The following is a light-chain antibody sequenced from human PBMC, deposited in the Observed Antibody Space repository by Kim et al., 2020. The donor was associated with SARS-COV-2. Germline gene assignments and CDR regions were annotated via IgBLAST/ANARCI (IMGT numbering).Light chain of an antibody. CDR1: SLNNDD. V-gene: IGLV3-19*01. J-gene: IGLJ2*01. CDR2: SKN. CDR3: NSRDSSVNHV. Sequence: VAQGQALNITVKGDSLNNDDAACCHHRPGQGPVLVVYSKNNRPSGIPDRFSGSSAGDTASLTITGAQTVDEADYYCNSRDSSVNHVFGGGTKLTVL.